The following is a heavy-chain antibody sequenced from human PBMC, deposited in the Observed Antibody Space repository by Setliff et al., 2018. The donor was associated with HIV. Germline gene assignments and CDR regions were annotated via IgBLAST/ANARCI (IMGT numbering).Heavy chain of an antibody. D-gene: IGHD3-10*01. CDR2: ISGSGGST. J-gene: IGHJ6*02. CDR3: AGGSLRGVLALGMDV. CDR1: GFTFNSYA. V-gene: IGHV3-23*01. Sequence: GGSLRLSCAASGFTFNSYAMTWVRQAPGKGLEWVSAISGSGGSTYYADSVKDRFTISRDNSKNTLYLQMKSLRAEDTAKYHCAGGSLRGVLALGMDVWGQGTTVTV.